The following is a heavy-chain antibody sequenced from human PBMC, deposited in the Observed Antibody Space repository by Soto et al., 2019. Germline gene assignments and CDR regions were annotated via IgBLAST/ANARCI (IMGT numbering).Heavy chain of an antibody. Sequence: QVQLVQSGAEVQKPGSSVKVSCKASGGTFSSYAISWVRQAPGQGLEWMGGIIPIFGTANYAQKFQGRVTITADESTSTAYMELSSLRSEDTAVYYCARDLRGGSSSRQDDWFDPWGQGTLVTVSS. J-gene: IGHJ5*02. D-gene: IGHD2-15*01. CDR1: GGTFSSYA. CDR2: IIPIFGTA. V-gene: IGHV1-69*01. CDR3: ARDLRGGSSSRQDDWFDP.